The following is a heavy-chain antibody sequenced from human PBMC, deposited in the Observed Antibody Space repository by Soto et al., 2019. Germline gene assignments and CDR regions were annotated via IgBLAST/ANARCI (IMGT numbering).Heavy chain of an antibody. D-gene: IGHD6-13*01. Sequence: SETLSLTCAVYGGSFSGYYWSWIRQPPGKGLEWIGEINHGGSTNYNPSLKSRVTISVDTSKNQFSLKLSSVTAAATAVYYCARATGASSCRVHLNRFAPRGRGPLVPPSS. CDR2: INHGGST. CDR3: ARATGASSCRVHLNRFAP. CDR1: GGSFSGYY. J-gene: IGHJ5*02. V-gene: IGHV4-34*01.